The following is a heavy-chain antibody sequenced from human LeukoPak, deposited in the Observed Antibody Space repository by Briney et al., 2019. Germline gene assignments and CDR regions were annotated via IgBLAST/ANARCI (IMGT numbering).Heavy chain of an antibody. CDR3: ARGMDGFDY. CDR2: IIPILGIA. Sequence: GASAKVSCKASGGTFSSYAISWVRQAPGQGLEWMGRIIPILGIANYAQKFQGRVTITADKSTSTAYMELSSLRSEVTVVYYCARGMDGFDYWGQGTLVTVSS. V-gene: IGHV1-69*04. D-gene: IGHD2-2*03. J-gene: IGHJ4*02. CDR1: GGTFSSYA.